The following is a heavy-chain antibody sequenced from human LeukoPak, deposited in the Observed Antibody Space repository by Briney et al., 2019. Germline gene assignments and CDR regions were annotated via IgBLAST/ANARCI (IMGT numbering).Heavy chain of an antibody. Sequence: GGSLRLSCAASGFTFDDYAMHWVRQAPGKGLEWVSGISWNSGSIGYADSVQGRFTISRDNAKNSLYLQMNSLRAEDTALYYCAKDASHFGVVDRYYYGMDVWGQGTTVTVSS. CDR3: AKDASHFGVVDRYYYGMDV. CDR2: ISWNSGSI. J-gene: IGHJ6*02. CDR1: GFTFDDYA. D-gene: IGHD3-3*01. V-gene: IGHV3-9*01.